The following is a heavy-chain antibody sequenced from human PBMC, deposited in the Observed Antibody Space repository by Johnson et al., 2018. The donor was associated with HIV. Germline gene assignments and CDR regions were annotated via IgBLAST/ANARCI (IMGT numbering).Heavy chain of an antibody. J-gene: IGHJ3*02. CDR3: AKEVVSGWYPAGACDI. Sequence: MLLVESGGCLVQPGGSLRLSCAASGFTFNRHAMSWVRQTPGKGLEWVSGLTSSGGSTYYADSVKGRFTISRDNSKNTLYLQMNSRGAGDTAVYYCAKEVVSGWYPAGACDIWGQGTMVTVSS. V-gene: IGHV3-23*04. CDR2: LTSSGGST. D-gene: IGHD6-19*01. CDR1: GFTFNRHA.